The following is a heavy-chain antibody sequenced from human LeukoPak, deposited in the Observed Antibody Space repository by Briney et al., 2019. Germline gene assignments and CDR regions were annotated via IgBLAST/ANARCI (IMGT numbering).Heavy chain of an antibody. CDR1: GLNFYVYG. CDR3: ANGVSGDSMGY. V-gene: IGHV3-30*18. CDR2: MSSDGSRI. Sequence: GGSLRLSCGASGLNFYVYGMSWVRQAPGKGLEWVSTMSSDGSRIYYADSVKGRFTISRDNSKSTLYLQMNSLRADDTTVYYCANGVSGDSMGYCGQGTLVTVSS. J-gene: IGHJ4*02. D-gene: IGHD2-21*02.